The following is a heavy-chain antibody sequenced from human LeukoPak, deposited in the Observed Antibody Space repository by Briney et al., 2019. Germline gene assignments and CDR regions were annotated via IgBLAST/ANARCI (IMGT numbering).Heavy chain of an antibody. D-gene: IGHD4-17*01. CDR2: ISHSGIT. Sequence: SETLSLTCAVSSGSLSGYSWGWIRQPPGKGLEWVGEISHSGITNYNASLKGRVTISLKKSEIQFSLMLSSVTAADTAVYYCTRQSGTVTPIDYRSQGTLVTVSS. CDR3: TRQSGTVTPIDY. CDR1: SGSLSGYS. V-gene: IGHV4-34*01. J-gene: IGHJ4*02.